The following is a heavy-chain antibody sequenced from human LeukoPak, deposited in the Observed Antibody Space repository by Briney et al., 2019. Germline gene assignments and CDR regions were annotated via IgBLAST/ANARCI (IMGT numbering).Heavy chain of an antibody. CDR3: VGDPGDY. CDR2: IKHDGAEK. V-gene: IGHV3-7*01. J-gene: IGHJ4*02. CDR1: GFSFSTYW. Sequence: GGSQRLSCTASGFSFSTYWMSWVRQAPGKGLEWVAHIKHDGAEKYYVDSVKGRFTISRDNAKNSLYLQMTTLRAEDTALYYCVGDPGDYWGQGTLVSVSS.